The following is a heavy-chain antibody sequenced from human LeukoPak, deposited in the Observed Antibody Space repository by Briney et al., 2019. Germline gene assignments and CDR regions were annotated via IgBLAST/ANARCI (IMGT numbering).Heavy chain of an antibody. V-gene: IGHV4-34*01. CDR3: ARDSGWLGSYYYGMDV. CDR2: INHSGST. CDR1: GGSFSGYY. D-gene: IGHD6-19*01. Sequence: SETLSLTCAVYGGSFSGYYWSWIRHPPRKGLEWLGEINHSGSTNYNPSLKSRVTISVDTSKNQFSLKLSSVTAADTAVYYCARDSGWLGSYYYGMDVWGQGTTVTVSS. J-gene: IGHJ6*02.